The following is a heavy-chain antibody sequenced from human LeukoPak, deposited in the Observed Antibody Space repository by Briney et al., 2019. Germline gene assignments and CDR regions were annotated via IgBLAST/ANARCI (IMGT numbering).Heavy chain of an antibody. CDR3: APGVGANY. V-gene: IGHV3-30-3*01. CDR1: GFTFSSYA. CDR2: ISYDGSNK. D-gene: IGHD1-26*01. J-gene: IGHJ4*01. Sequence: GGSLRLSCAASGFTFSSYAMHWVRQAPGKGLEWVAAISYDGSNKYYADSVKSRFTISRDNSKNTLYLQMNSLRAEDTAVYYCAPGVGANYWGQEPWSPSPQ.